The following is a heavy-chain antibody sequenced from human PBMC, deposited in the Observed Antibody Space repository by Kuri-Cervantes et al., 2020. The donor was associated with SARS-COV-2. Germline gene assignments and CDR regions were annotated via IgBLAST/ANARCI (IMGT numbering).Heavy chain of an antibody. CDR2: VRGKANNYAT. D-gene: IGHD5-18*01. V-gene: IGHV3-73*01. J-gene: IGHJ4*02. CDR3: AKDSNHRYNYGYNFDS. Sequence: GESLKISCEVSGFLFSASAIHWVRQASGKGLEWVGRVRGKANNYATAYAASVKGRFTISRDNSKNTLYLEMNSLTAEDTAVYYCAKDSNHRYNYGYNFDSWGRGTLVTVSS. CDR1: GFLFSASA.